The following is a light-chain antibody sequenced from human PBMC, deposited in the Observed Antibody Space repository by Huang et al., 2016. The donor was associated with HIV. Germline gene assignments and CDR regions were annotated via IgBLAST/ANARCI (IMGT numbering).Light chain of an antibody. CDR3: QQCGSSPWT. CDR2: AAS. J-gene: IGKJ1*01. Sequence: DIVLRQSPGALSLSPGERATLSCWAGESVTRNYLAWYQQKPGQAPRLLIYAASTRATGIPDRFSGSVSGTDFTLTINGLEPEDFAVYYCQQCGSSPWTFGQGTKVEIK. V-gene: IGKV3-20*01. CDR1: ESVTRNY.